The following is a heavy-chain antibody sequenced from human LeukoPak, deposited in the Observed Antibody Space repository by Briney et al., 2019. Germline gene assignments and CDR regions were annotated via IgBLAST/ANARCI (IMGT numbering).Heavy chain of an antibody. CDR2: IHSDGRIT. D-gene: IGHD3-22*01. CDR1: GFTFSSSR. Sequence: PGGSLRLSRAASGFTFSSSRMHWVRPAPRKGLVWVSRIHSDGRITNYADSVKGRFTISRDKAKNTLYLEINSLRAEDTAVYYWARGTGYYYNYFDYWGERTLVTVSS. V-gene: IGHV3-74*01. J-gene: IGHJ4*02. CDR3: ARGTGYYYNYFDY.